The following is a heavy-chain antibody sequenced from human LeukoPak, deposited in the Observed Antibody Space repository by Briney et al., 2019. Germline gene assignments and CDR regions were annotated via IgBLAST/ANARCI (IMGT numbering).Heavy chain of an antibody. Sequence: SETLSLTCTVSGGSISSGDYYWSWIRQPPGEGLEWIGYIYYSGSTYYNPSLKSRVTISVDTSKNQFSLKLSSVTAADTAVYYCARDSGGFGEVDYWGQGTLVTVSS. V-gene: IGHV4-30-4*01. CDR2: IYYSGST. J-gene: IGHJ4*02. CDR1: GGSISSGDYY. D-gene: IGHD3-10*01. CDR3: ARDSGGFGEVDY.